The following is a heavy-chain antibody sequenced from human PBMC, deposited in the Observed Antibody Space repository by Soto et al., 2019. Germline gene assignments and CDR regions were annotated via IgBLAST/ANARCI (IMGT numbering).Heavy chain of an antibody. CDR1: AFAFRNYD. CDR2: ISFDGSNK. D-gene: IGHD5-18*01. Sequence: GGSLRLSCAASAFAFRNYDMHWVRQAPGQGLEWVASISFDGSNKYYAASVRGRFTISRDNSRNTLSLQINSLRIEDTAVYYCARDLDTAMARVPLNYYYGMDVWGQGTMVTVSS. CDR3: ARDLDTAMARVPLNYYYGMDV. V-gene: IGHV3-30-3*01. J-gene: IGHJ6*02.